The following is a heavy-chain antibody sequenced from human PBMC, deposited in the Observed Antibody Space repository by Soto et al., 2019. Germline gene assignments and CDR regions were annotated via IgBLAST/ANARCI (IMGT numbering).Heavy chain of an antibody. CDR3: ARERGADYGDFGSGWFDP. CDR2: IYYSGST. D-gene: IGHD4-17*01. Sequence: QVQLQESGPGLVKPSQTLSLTCTVSGGSISSGGYYWSWIRQHPGKGLEWIGYIYYSGSTYYNPSLKSRVTISVDTSKNQFSLKLSSVTATDTAVYYCARERGADYGDFGSGWFDPWGQGTLVTVSS. J-gene: IGHJ5*02. V-gene: IGHV4-31*03. CDR1: GGSISSGGYY.